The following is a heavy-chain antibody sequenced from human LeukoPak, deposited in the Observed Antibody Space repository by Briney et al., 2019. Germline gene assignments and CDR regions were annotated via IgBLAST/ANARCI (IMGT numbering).Heavy chain of an antibody. CDR2: IIPIFGTA. Sequence: SVKVSCKASGGTFSSYAISWVRQAPGQGLEWMGRIIPIFGTANYAQKFQGRVTITTDESTSTAYMELSSLRSEDTAVHYCARDRAGYYLDYWGQGTLVTVSS. V-gene: IGHV1-69*05. D-gene: IGHD3-9*01. CDR3: ARDRAGYYLDY. CDR1: GGTFSSYA. J-gene: IGHJ4*02.